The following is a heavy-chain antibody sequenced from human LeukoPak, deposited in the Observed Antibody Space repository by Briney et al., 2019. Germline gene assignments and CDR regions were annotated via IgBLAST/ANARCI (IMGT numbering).Heavy chain of an antibody. Sequence: GGSLRLSCAASGFTFSSYSMNWVRQAPGKGLEWVSSISSSSSYIYYADSVKGRFTISRDNAKNSLYLQVNSLRAEDTAVYYCASGAAAGTDFDYWGQGTLVTVSS. CDR3: ASGAAAGTDFDY. CDR2: ISSSSSYI. D-gene: IGHD6-13*01. J-gene: IGHJ4*02. CDR1: GFTFSSYS. V-gene: IGHV3-21*01.